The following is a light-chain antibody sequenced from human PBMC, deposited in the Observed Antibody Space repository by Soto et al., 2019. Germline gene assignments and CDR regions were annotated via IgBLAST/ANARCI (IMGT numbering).Light chain of an antibody. V-gene: IGKV1-27*01. CDR1: QGISNY. J-gene: IGKJ4*01. CDR3: QKYTNVPA. Sequence: DIQMTQSPSSLSESVGDRVTITCRASQGISNYLAWYQQIPGKVPKLLISAASTLQSGVPSRFSGSVSGTDFTLTISSLQPEDVATYYCQKYTNVPAFGGGTKVEIK. CDR2: AAS.